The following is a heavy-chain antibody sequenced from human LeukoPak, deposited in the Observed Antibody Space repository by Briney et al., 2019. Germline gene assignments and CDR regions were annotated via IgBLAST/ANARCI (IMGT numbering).Heavy chain of an antibody. V-gene: IGHV1-18*01. CDR1: GYTFTSYG. CDR3: ARWGPVXGYXGYDEXXGMDV. Sequence: ASVPVSCKASGYTFTSYGISWVRPAPGQGLAWMGWISAYNGNTNYAQKLQGRVTMTTDTSTSTAYMELRSLRSDDTAVYYCARWGPVXGYXGYDEXXGMDVWGQGTTVTVS. D-gene: IGHD5-12*01. J-gene: IGHJ6*02. CDR2: ISAYNGNT.